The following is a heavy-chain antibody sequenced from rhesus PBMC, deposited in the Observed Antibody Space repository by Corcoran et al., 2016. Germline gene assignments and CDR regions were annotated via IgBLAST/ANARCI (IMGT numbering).Heavy chain of an antibody. Sequence: DVQLVESGGGLVKPGGSLRLSCAASGFTFDDYAMSWVRQDPGKGLEWLSRIRWNSGTIYYADSVKGRVTISRDNAKNTLCLKMDRLRAEDTAVYYCTRDRAAYGLDSWGQGVVVTVSS. CDR2: IRWNSGTI. CDR3: TRDRAAYGLDS. V-gene: IGHV3-134*01. CDR1: GFTFDDYA. J-gene: IGHJ6*01. D-gene: IGHD6-25*01.